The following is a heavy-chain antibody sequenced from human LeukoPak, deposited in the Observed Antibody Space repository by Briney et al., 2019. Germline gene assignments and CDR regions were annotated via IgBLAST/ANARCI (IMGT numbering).Heavy chain of an antibody. CDR3: ARDQPIGYNYGYPFDN. J-gene: IGHJ4*02. CDR1: GFTFDDYA. CDR2: ISGDGGST. V-gene: IGHV3-43*02. Sequence: PGGSLRLSCAASGFTFDDYAMHWVRQAPGKGLEWVSLISGDGGSTYYADSVKGRFTISRDNAKNSLYLQMNNLRVEDTAVYYCARDQPIGYNYGYPFDNWGQGTLVTVSS. D-gene: IGHD5-18*01.